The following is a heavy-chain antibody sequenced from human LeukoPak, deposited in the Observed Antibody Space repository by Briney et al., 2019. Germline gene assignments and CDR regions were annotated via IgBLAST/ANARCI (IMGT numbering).Heavy chain of an antibody. J-gene: IGHJ4*02. Sequence: PGGSLRLSCAASGFIFNSYAMAWVRQRPEKGLEWVSSITDSGIRTYYADSVKGRFTISRDNSKNTLFLQMNSLRAEDTAVYYCAKGSRGSYDYWGQGTLVTVSS. CDR3: AKGSRGSYDY. CDR2: ITDSGIRT. CDR1: GFIFNSYA. D-gene: IGHD1-26*01. V-gene: IGHV3-23*01.